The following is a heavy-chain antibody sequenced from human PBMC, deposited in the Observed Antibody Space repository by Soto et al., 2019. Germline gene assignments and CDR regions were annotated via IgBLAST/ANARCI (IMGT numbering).Heavy chain of an antibody. CDR3: ARSGDNWNDALDY. Sequence: VQLVESGGGLVQPGGSLRLSCAASGFTVSSNYMSWVRQAPGKGLEWVSVIYSGGSTYYADSVKGRFTISRDNSKNTLYLQMNSLRAEDTAVYYCARSGDNWNDALDYWGQGTLVTVSS. V-gene: IGHV3-66*01. CDR2: IYSGGST. J-gene: IGHJ4*02. CDR1: GFTVSSNY. D-gene: IGHD1-20*01.